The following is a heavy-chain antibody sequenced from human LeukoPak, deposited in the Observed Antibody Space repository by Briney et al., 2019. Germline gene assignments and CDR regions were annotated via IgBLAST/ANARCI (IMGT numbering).Heavy chain of an antibody. Sequence: NPSETLSLTCTVSGGSISSYYWSWIRQPPGKGLEWIGYIYYSGSTNYNPSLKSRVTISVDTSKNQFSLKLSSVTAADTAVYYCARRPHYYDKGTWFDPWGQETLVTVSS. CDR2: IYYSGST. V-gene: IGHV4-59*12. D-gene: IGHD3-22*01. CDR3: ARRPHYYDKGTWFDP. J-gene: IGHJ5*02. CDR1: GGSISSYY.